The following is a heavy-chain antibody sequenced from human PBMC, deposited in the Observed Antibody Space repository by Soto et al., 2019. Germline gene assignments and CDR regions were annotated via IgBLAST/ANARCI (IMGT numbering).Heavy chain of an antibody. V-gene: IGHV4-34*01. CDR1: GGSFSGYY. Sequence: SETLSLTCAVYGGSFSGYYWSWIRQPPGKGLEWIGEINHSGSTNYNPSLKSRVTISVDTSKNQFSLKLSSVTAADTAVYYCARGYLIDYDSSGYPDYWGQGTLVTVS. D-gene: IGHD3-22*01. J-gene: IGHJ4*02. CDR2: INHSGST. CDR3: ARGYLIDYDSSGYPDY.